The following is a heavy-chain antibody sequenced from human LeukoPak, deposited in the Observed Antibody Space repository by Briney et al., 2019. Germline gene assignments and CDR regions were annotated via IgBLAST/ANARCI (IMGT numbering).Heavy chain of an antibody. D-gene: IGHD6-13*01. CDR3: AKDRDSSSWYKGTLSP. V-gene: IGHV3-9*01. J-gene: IGHJ5*02. CDR1: GFTFDDYV. Sequence: GRSLRLSCAASGFTFDDYVMHWVRQAPGKGLEWVSGISWNSGSIGYADSVKGRFTISRDNAKNSLYLQMNSLRAEDTALYYCAKDRDSSSWYKGTLSPWGQGTLVTVSS. CDR2: ISWNSGSI.